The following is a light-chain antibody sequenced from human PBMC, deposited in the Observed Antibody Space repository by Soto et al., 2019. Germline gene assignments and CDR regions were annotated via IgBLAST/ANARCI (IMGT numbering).Light chain of an antibody. CDR2: RVS. J-gene: IGLJ1*01. V-gene: IGLV2-14*01. CDR3: ISSTINSHYV. CDR1: SSDVGSSNY. Sequence: QSALTQPASVSGYPGQSITISCTGTSSDVGSSNYVSWYQQYPGKVPKLLIDRVSNRPSGVSNRFSGSKSVYTASLTISRLQTEDEADYFCISSTINSHYVFGAGTKVTVL.